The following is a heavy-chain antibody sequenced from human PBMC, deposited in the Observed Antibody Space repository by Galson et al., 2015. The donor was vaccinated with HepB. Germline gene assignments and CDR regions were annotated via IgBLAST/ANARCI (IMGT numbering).Heavy chain of an antibody. D-gene: IGHD5-12*01. CDR3: ARDRVSGYTGVFDC. J-gene: IGHJ4*02. CDR1: GYTFTSYG. V-gene: IGHV1-18*01. Sequence: SVKVSCKASGYTFTSYGISWVRQAPGQGLEWMGWISAYNGNTNYAQKLQGRVTMTTDTSTSTAYMELRSLRSDDSALYYCARDRVSGYTGVFDCWGQGTLVTVSS. CDR2: ISAYNGNT.